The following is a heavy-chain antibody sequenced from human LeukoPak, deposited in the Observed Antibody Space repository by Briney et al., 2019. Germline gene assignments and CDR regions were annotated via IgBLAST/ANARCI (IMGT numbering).Heavy chain of an antibody. CDR2: IIPIFGIA. CDR1: GGTFSIYA. J-gene: IGHJ6*03. CDR3: ASMRVVVPAAILGSLYYMDV. D-gene: IGHD2-2*01. Sequence: ASVSVSCMPSGGTFSIYAISWVRQAPGQGLEWMGGIIPIFGIANYAQKFKGRVTITTDESTSTAYMELSSLRSEDTAVYYCASMRVVVPAAILGSLYYMDVWGKGTTVTVSS. V-gene: IGHV1-69*05.